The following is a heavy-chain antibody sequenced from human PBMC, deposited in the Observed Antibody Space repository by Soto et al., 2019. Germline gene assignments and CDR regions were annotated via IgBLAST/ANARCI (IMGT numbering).Heavy chain of an antibody. D-gene: IGHD6-6*01. CDR3: ARGRDGDY. CDR2: ISAHNGNP. J-gene: IGHJ4*02. V-gene: IGHV1-18*01. CDR1: GYTFTSYG. Sequence: QVHLVQSGAEVKKPGASVKVSCKASGYTFTSYGITWVRQAPGQGLEWMGWISAHNGNPDDAQKLQGRVIGTRDTSTSTAYMELRSLISDDTAVYYCARGRDGDYWGQGALVTVSS.